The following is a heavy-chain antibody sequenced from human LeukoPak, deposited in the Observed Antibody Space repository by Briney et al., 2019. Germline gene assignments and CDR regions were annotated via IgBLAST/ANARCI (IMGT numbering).Heavy chain of an antibody. V-gene: IGHV1-2*02. CDR2: IDPNSGGP. J-gene: IGHJ3*01. CDR3: ARERGIIVFDL. CDR1: GYTFTDNH. D-gene: IGHD2-15*01. Sequence: GASVKVSCRASGYTFTDNHIYWVRQAPGQGLEWMGWIDPNSGGPNYAQKFQGRVTMARDTSISTAYTELSNLGSDDTAVYYCARERGIIVFDLWGQGTMVTVSS.